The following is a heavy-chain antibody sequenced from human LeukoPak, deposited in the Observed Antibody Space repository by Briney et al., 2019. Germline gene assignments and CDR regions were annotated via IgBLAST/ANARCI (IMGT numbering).Heavy chain of an antibody. J-gene: IGHJ4*02. D-gene: IGHD2-15*01. CDR2: IKQDGSEK. V-gene: IGHV3-7*01. CDR1: GFTLSSYW. CDR3: ARRYFDY. Sequence: PGGSLRLSCAASGFTLSSYWMSWVRQAPGKGLEWVANIKQDGSEKYYVDSVKGRFTISRDNAKNSLYLQMNSLRAEDTAVYYCARRYFDYWGQGTLVTVSS.